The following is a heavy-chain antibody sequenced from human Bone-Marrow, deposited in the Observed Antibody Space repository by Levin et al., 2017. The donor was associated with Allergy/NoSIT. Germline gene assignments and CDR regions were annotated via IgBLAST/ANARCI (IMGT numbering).Heavy chain of an antibody. CDR1: GYSLGSYA. CDR2: ISAYNVTP. J-gene: IGHJ5*02. V-gene: IGHV1-18*01. D-gene: IGHD3-3*01. CDR3: ARDRGDSYDFYSGYHWFDP. Sequence: ASVKVSCKASGYSLGSYAMTWVRQAPGQGLEWMGWISAYNVTPKYAQKFQGRVTMTTDTSTGTAYMELRSPRSDDTAVYYCARDRGDSYDFYSGYHWFDPWGQGILVTVSS.